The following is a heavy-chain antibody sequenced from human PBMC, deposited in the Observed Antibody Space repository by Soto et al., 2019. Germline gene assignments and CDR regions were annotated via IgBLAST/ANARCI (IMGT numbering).Heavy chain of an antibody. CDR2: IYHSGSI. J-gene: IGHJ4*02. CDR3: ARDRYGSGTTFDY. CDR1: GASISSSNW. D-gene: IGHD3-10*01. V-gene: IGHV4-4*02. Sequence: QVQLQESGPGLVKPSGTLSLTCVLSGASISSSNWWSWVRQPPGKGLEWIGEIYHSGSINYNPSRKSRVTISVEKSKNQSSLNLTSVTAADTAVYYGARDRYGSGTTFDYWGRGTRVTVSS.